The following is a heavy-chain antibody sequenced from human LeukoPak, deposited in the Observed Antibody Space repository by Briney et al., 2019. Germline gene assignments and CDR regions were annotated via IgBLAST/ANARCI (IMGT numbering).Heavy chain of an antibody. D-gene: IGHD4-23*01. Sequence: PGGSLRLSCAASGFTFSSNYMRWVRQAPGKGLEWVSIIYRVGSTFYADSVEGRFTISRDNSKNTLYLQMNSLRVEDTAIYSSARDGGNNSWYGMDVWGQGTTVTVSS. J-gene: IGHJ6*02. V-gene: IGHV3-66*01. CDR1: GFTFSSNY. CDR2: IYRVGST. CDR3: ARDGGNNSWYGMDV.